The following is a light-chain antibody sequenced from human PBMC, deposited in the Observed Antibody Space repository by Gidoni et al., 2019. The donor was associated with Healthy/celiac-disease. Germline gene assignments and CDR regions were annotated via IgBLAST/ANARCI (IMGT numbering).Light chain of an antibody. CDR2: DNN. J-gene: IGLJ2*01. CDR1: SSNIGNNY. CDR3: GTWDSSLSAVV. Sequence: QSVLTQPPSVSAAPRQKGTISFSGSSSNIGNNYVSWYQQLPVTATKLLIYDNNKRLSGIPDRFSVSKSGTSATLGITGLQTGDEADYYCGTWDSSLSAVVFGGGTKLTVL. V-gene: IGLV1-51*01.